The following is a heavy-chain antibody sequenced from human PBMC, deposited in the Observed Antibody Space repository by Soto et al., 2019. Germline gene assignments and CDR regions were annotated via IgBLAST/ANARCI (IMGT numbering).Heavy chain of an antibody. CDR2: INQSGSP. CDR3: AGLGMVAAHRESEP. CDR1: SGTISSSSW. J-gene: IGHJ5*02. V-gene: IGHV4-4*02. Sequence: SETLSLTCAVSSGTISSSSWWTWVRQPPGKGLEWIGEINQSGSPNYNPSLRSRVTISVDKSKSQFFLKLSSVTAADTAIYYCAGLGMVAAHRESEPWGQGTLVTLSS. D-gene: IGHD2-15*01.